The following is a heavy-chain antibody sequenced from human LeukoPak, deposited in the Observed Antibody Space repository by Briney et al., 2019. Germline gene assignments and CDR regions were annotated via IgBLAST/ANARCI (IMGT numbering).Heavy chain of an antibody. V-gene: IGHV4-34*01. CDR2: INHSGST. Sequence: SETLSLTCAVYDGSFSGYYWSWIRQPPGKGLEWIGEINHSGSTNYNPSLKSRVTISVDTSKNQFSLKLSSVTAADTAVYYCARGYGGSADGDLDYWGQGTLVTVSS. CDR1: DGSFSGYY. J-gene: IGHJ4*02. D-gene: IGHD4-17*01. CDR3: ARGYGGSADGDLDY.